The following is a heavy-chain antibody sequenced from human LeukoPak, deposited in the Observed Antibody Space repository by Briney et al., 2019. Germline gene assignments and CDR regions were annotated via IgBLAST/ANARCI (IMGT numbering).Heavy chain of an antibody. CDR1: GYSFTSYW. V-gene: IGHV5-51*01. Sequence: GESLKISCKGSGYSFTSYWIGGVRQMPGRGLEWMGIIYPGDSHTTYSPSFQGQVTISADKSISTAYLQWSSLEASDTAIYYCASRSGGSYYYYMDVWGEGTTVIVSS. CDR3: ASRSGGSYYYYMDV. J-gene: IGHJ6*03. D-gene: IGHD2-15*01. CDR2: IYPGDSHT.